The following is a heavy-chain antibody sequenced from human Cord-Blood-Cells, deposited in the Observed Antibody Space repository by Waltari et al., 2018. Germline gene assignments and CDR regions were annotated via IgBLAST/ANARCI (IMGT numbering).Heavy chain of an antibody. CDR1: GYSISSGYY. Sequence: QVQLQESGPGLVKPSETLSLTCTVSGYSISSGYYWGCIWQPPVKGLGWIGSIYHSGRTDNTPSLKIRVTISVDTSKNQFSLKLSAVTAADTAVYYCARVLGPVWSGYYDAFDIWGQGTMVTVSS. J-gene: IGHJ3*02. V-gene: IGHV4-38-2*02. D-gene: IGHD3-3*01. CDR2: IYHSGRT. CDR3: ARVLGPVWSGYYDAFDI.